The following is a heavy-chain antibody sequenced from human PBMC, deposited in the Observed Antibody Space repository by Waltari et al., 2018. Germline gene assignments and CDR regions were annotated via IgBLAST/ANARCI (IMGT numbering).Heavy chain of an antibody. Sequence: EVQLVESGGGLVQPGGSLRLSCAASGFTFSSFSMNWVRQAPGKGLEWVANIKQDGREKYCVDSVKGRFTISRDNAKNSLYLQMNSLRGEDTAVYYCAREGTYDFDYWGQGTLVTVSS. V-gene: IGHV3-7*01. CDR1: GFTFSSFS. J-gene: IGHJ4*02. CDR2: IKQDGREK. CDR3: AREGTYDFDY. D-gene: IGHD3-16*01.